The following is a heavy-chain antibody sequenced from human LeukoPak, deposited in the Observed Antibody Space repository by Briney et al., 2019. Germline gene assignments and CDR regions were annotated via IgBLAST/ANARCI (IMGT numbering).Heavy chain of an antibody. D-gene: IGHD1-26*01. V-gene: IGHV4-61*01. Sequence: SEALSLTCTVSGGSVSSGSCFWSWIRQPPGKGLEWIGYIYYSGSTNYNPSLKSRVTISVDTSKNQFSLKLSSVTAADTAVYYCARGGGIGTIAVPWFDPWGQGTLVTVSS. CDR3: ARGGGIGTIAVPWFDP. J-gene: IGHJ5*02. CDR1: GGSVSSGSCF. CDR2: IYYSGST.